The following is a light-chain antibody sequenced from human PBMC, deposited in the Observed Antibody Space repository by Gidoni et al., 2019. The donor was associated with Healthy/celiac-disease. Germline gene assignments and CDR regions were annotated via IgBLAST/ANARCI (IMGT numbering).Light chain of an antibody. CDR3: LQHNSYPWT. CDR2: AAS. J-gene: IGKJ1*01. V-gene: IGKV1-17*01. CDR1: QGIRND. Sequence: DIQMTQSLSSLSASVGDRVTITCRASQGIRNDVGWYQQKPGKAPKRLIYAASSVQSGVPSRFSGSGSGTEFTLTSSSLQPEDFATYYCLQHNSYPWTFGQXTKVEIK.